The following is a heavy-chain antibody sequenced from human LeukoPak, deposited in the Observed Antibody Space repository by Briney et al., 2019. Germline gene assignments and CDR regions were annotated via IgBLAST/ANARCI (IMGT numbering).Heavy chain of an antibody. CDR1: AFTFSSYA. CDR2: ISGRGVST. CDR3: AKDRDVRGSLLDY. V-gene: IGHV3-23*01. J-gene: IGHJ4*02. Sequence: GGSLRLSCAASAFTFSSYAMSWVRQAPGKGLEWVSAISGRGVSTYYADTVKGRFTISRDNSKSTLYMEMTSLRADDTAVYYCAKDRDVRGSLLDYWGQGTLVTVSS. D-gene: IGHD3-16*01.